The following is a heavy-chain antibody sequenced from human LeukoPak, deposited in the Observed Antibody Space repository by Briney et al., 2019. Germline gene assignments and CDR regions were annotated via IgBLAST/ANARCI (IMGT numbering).Heavy chain of an antibody. J-gene: IGHJ4*02. Sequence: GGSLRISCAASGFTFSTYSMKWVRQAPGKGLEWVSYISDSSAMYYADSVRGRFTISRENDKNSLFLQMNSLRAEDMAVYYCAKDFDAYSYGSAADYWGQGTLVTVSS. CDR3: AKDFDAYSYGSAADY. V-gene: IGHV3-48*01. CDR1: GFTFSTYS. CDR2: ISDSSAM. D-gene: IGHD5-18*01.